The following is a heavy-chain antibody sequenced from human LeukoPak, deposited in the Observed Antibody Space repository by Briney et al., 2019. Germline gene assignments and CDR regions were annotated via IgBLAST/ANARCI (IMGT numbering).Heavy chain of an antibody. CDR2: INHSGST. J-gene: IGHJ6*02. CDR1: GGSFSGYY. V-gene: IGHV4-34*01. Sequence: SLETLSLTCAVYGGSFSGYYWSWIRQPPGRGLEWIGEINHSGSTNYNPPLKSRVTISVDTSKNQFSLKLSSVTAADTAVYYCARFLVRGVHYYYGMDVWGQGTTVTVSS. CDR3: ARFLVRGVHYYYGMDV. D-gene: IGHD3-10*01.